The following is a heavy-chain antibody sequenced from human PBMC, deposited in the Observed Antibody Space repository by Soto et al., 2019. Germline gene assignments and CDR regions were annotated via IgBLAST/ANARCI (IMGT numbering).Heavy chain of an antibody. CDR1: GGSISNGDYY. D-gene: IGHD5-12*01. Sequence: PSETLSLTCTVSGGSISNGDYYWSWIRQPPGKGLEWIAYIYYSGSTYYNPSLKSRVTISVDTSKNQFSLKLSSVTAADTAVYYCARSRGYYPDYWGQGTLVTVSS. J-gene: IGHJ4*02. V-gene: IGHV4-30-4*01. CDR3: ARSRGYYPDY. CDR2: IYYSGST.